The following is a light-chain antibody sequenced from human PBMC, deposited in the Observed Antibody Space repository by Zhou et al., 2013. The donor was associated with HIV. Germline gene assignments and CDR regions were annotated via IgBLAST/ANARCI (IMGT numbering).Light chain of an antibody. CDR1: QSVSSN. J-gene: IGKJ2*01. Sequence: DIVMTQSPATLSVSPGERATLSCRASQSVSSNLAWYQQKPGQAPRLLIYGASTRATGIPARFSGSGSGTEFTLTISSLQSEDFAVYYCQQNNDRPRTFGQGTKLEIK. V-gene: IGKV3-15*01. CDR2: GAS. CDR3: QQNNDRPRT.